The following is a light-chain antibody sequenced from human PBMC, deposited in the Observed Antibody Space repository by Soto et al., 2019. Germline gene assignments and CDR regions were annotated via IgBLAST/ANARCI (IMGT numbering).Light chain of an antibody. CDR1: QSIFSW. V-gene: IGKV1-5*03. CDR2: KTS. CDR3: QQYNTYPWT. Sequence: DIQMTQSPSTLSASVGDRVTITCRASQSIFSWLAWYQQKPGKAPKVLIYKTSSLKSGVPSRFSGSGSGTEFTFTISSLQPDDFATYYCQQYNTYPWTFGQGTRVEIK. J-gene: IGKJ1*01.